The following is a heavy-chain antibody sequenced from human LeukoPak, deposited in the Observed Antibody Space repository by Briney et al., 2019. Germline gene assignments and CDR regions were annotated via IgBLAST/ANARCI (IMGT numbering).Heavy chain of an antibody. V-gene: IGHV1-2*02. CDR2: INPNSGGT. CDR3: ARDGGVTVTSWFDP. Sequence: GASVKVSCKASGYTFTGYYMHRVRQAPGQGLEWMGWINPNSGGTNYAQKFQGRVTMTRDTSISTAYMELSRLRSDDTAVYYCARDGGVTVTSWFDPWGQGTLVTVSS. D-gene: IGHD2-8*02. CDR1: GYTFTGYY. J-gene: IGHJ5*02.